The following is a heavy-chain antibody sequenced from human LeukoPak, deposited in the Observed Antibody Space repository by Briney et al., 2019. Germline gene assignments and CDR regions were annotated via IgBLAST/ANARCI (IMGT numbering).Heavy chain of an antibody. D-gene: IGHD1-26*01. Sequence: PGGSLRLSCAASGFTFSSYSMNWVRQAPGKGLEWGSHITASGTAMFYADSVKGRFTISRDNAKNSLYLQMNSLRDEDTAVYYCASSGSYRFDYWGQGTLVTVSS. J-gene: IGHJ4*02. CDR2: ITASGTAM. CDR3: ASSGSYRFDY. V-gene: IGHV3-48*02. CDR1: GFTFSSYS.